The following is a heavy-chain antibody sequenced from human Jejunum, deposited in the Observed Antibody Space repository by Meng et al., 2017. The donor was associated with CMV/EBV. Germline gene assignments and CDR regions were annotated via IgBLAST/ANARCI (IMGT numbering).Heavy chain of an antibody. CDR2: ISYRGTT. CDR3: AIRPLSWFDP. Sequence: QLQLQEPGPGLVKPSATLSLTCTVSGGSISSSNYYWDWIRQPPGKGLEWIGSISYRGTTYYSPSLKSRITISLDTSNNQFSLRLTSVTAADSAVYYCAIRPLSWFDPWGQGTLVTVSS. J-gene: IGHJ5*02. CDR1: GGSISSSNYY. V-gene: IGHV4-39*07.